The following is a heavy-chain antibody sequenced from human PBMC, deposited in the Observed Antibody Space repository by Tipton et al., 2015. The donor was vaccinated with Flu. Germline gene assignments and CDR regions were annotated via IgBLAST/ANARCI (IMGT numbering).Heavy chain of an antibody. CDR2: ISSDGSNT. CDR3: ARDPPLYNYIWGSAFDY. D-gene: IGHD3-16*01. CDR1: GFTFSSFV. Sequence: SLRLSCAASGFTFSSFVFHWVRQTPGKGLDWVAVISSDGSNTKYADFVRGRFTISRDNSKNTLFQQMNSLRTEDTAVYYCARDPPLYNYIWGSAFDYWGQGTLVTVSS. V-gene: IGHV3-30*03. J-gene: IGHJ4*02.